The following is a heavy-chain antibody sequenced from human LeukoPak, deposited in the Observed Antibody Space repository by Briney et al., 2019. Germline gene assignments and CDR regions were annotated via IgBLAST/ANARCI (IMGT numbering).Heavy chain of an antibody. CDR2: ISYSGTP. J-gene: IGHJ6*03. V-gene: IGHV4-34*01. D-gene: IGHD6-19*01. CDR3: VRGNVKHYHSVADEYYYYMDV. Sequence: KPSEPLSLTCAVYGDSFSGFYWTWVRQAPGKGLERIGEISYSGTPRYHPSLNSRPTITLDTSKKQISLNLSPVTAADTAVYFSVRGNVKHYHSVADEYYYYMDVWGKGTAVIVSS. CDR1: GDSFSGFY.